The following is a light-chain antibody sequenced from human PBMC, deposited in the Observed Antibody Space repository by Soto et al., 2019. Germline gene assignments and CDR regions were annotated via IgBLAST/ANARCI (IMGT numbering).Light chain of an antibody. V-gene: IGKV2-28*01. Sequence: DIVMTQSPLSLPVTPGEPASISCRSSQSLLHSNGYNYLDWYLQKPGQSPQLLIYLGSNRASGVPDRFSGGGSGTDFTLKISRGEAEDVGIYYCMQALQTPYTFGQGTKLEIK. J-gene: IGKJ2*01. CDR3: MQALQTPYT. CDR2: LGS. CDR1: QSLLHSNGYNY.